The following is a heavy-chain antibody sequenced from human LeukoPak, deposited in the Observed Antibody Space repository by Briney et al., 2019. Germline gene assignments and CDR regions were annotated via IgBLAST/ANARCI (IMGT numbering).Heavy chain of an antibody. CDR2: MSGSGGST. Sequence: PGGTLRLSCAASGFTFSSYGMSWVRQAPGKGLEWVSAMSGSGGSTYYADSVKGRFTISRDNAKNSLYLQMNSLRAEDTAVYYYARVADAQYYDILKLIFYYYYYMDVWGKGTTVTISS. V-gene: IGHV3-23*01. D-gene: IGHD3-9*01. J-gene: IGHJ6*03. CDR1: GFTFSSYG. CDR3: ARVADAQYYDILKLIFYYYYYMDV.